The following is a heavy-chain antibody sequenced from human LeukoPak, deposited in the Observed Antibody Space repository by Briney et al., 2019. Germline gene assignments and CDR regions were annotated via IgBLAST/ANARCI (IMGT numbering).Heavy chain of an antibody. D-gene: IGHD5-18*01. CDR1: GGTFRSYT. Sequence: ASVKVSCKACGGTFRSYTISWVRQAPGQGLEGMARIIPILRIPNYEQTFQGRVTITTDESTSTAYMELSSLRSEDTAVYYGARGETWIQLWTWGQGTLVTVSS. V-gene: IGHV1-69*16. J-gene: IGHJ5*02. CDR2: IIPILRIP. CDR3: ARGETWIQLWT.